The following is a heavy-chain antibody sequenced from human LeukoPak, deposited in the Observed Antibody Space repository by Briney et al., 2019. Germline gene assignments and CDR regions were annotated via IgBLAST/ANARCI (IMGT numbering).Heavy chain of an antibody. CDR1: GYSFTSYW. Sequence: GASLKISCKGSGYSFTSYWIGWVRQMPGKGLEWMGIIYPGDSDTRYSPSFQGQVTISADKSISTACLQWSSLKASDTAMYYCATQFGGYCSGGSCRHFGVDYWGQGTLVTVSS. V-gene: IGHV5-51*01. CDR3: ATQFGGYCSGGSCRHFGVDY. D-gene: IGHD2-15*01. CDR2: IYPGDSDT. J-gene: IGHJ4*02.